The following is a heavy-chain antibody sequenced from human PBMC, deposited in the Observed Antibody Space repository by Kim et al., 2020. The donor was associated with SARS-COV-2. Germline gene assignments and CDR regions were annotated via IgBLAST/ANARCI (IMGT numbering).Heavy chain of an antibody. Sequence: SVKVSCKASGGSFSSYAISWVRQAPGQGLEWMGGIMPILATAYYAETFQGRVTITADESTSTAYMELSSLDSDDTVVYYCARGSFSSSWRLDYWGQGT. J-gene: IGHJ4*02. D-gene: IGHD6-13*01. V-gene: IGHV1-69*13. CDR3: ARGSFSSSWRLDY. CDR1: GGSFSSYA. CDR2: IMPILATA.